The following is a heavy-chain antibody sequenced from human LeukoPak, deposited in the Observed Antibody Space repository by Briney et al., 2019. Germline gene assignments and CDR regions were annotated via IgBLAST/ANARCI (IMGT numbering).Heavy chain of an antibody. CDR3: ARQTGSGLFILP. Sequence: SETLSLTCTVSGVSISSSNSYWGWIRQPPGKGLEWIVSIYYSGNTYYNASLKSQVSISLDTSKNQFSLRLTSVTAADTAVYYCARQTGSGLFILPGGQGTLVTVSS. D-gene: IGHD3/OR15-3a*01. CDR1: GVSISSSNSY. J-gene: IGHJ4*02. CDR2: IYYSGNT. V-gene: IGHV4-39*01.